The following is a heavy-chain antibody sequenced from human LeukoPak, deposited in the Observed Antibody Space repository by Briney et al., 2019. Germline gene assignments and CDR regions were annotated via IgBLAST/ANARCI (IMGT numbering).Heavy chain of an antibody. Sequence: GASVKVSCKVSGCTLTELSMHWVRQAPGKGLEWMGGFDPEDGETIYAQKFQGRVTMTEDTSTDTAYMELSSLRSEDTAVYYCATSTSWRQRPWPFDYWGQGTLVTVSS. D-gene: IGHD5-18*01. J-gene: IGHJ4*02. CDR1: GCTLTELS. V-gene: IGHV1-24*01. CDR2: FDPEDGET. CDR3: ATSTSWRQRPWPFDY.